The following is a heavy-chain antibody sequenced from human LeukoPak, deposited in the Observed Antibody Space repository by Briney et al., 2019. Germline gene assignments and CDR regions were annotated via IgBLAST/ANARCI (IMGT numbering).Heavy chain of an antibody. V-gene: IGHV4-59*08. D-gene: IGHD2-15*01. CDR3: ARHGEGYCSGGSCYGGGFDP. J-gene: IGHJ5*02. Sequence: SETLSLTCTVSGGSISSYYWSWIRQPPGKGLEWLGYIYYGGSTNYEPSLKSRVTISVDKSKNQFSLKLTSVTAADTAVYYCARHGEGYCSGGSCYGGGFDPWGQGTLVSVSS. CDR2: IYYGGST. CDR1: GGSISSYY.